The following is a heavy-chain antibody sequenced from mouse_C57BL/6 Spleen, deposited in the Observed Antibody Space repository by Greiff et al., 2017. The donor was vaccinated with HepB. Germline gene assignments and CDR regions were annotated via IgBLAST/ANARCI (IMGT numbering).Heavy chain of an antibody. CDR1: GYTFTSYW. Sequence: VQLQQSGAELVRPGPSVKLSCKASGYTFTSYWMHWVKQRPGQGLEWIGVIDPSDSYTNYNQKFKGKATLTVDTSSSTAYMQLSSLTSEDSAVYYCASNWDRVAWFAYWGQGTLVTVSA. D-gene: IGHD4-1*01. V-gene: IGHV1-59*01. CDR2: IDPSDSYT. CDR3: ASNWDRVAWFAY. J-gene: IGHJ3*01.